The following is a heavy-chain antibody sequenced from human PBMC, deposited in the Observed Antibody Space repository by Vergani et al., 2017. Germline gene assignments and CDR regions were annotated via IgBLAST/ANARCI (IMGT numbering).Heavy chain of an antibody. CDR3: ARHRLDYDYVWGSYRGYYFDY. Sequence: QLQLQESGPGLVKPSETLSLTCTVSGGSISSSSYYWGWIRQPPGKGLEWIGSIYYSGSTYYNPSLKSRVTISVDTSKNQFSLKLSSVTAADTAVYYCARHRLDYDYVWGSYRGYYFDYWGQGTLVTVSS. CDR2: IYYSGST. D-gene: IGHD3-16*02. J-gene: IGHJ4*02. V-gene: IGHV4-39*01. CDR1: GGSISSSSYY.